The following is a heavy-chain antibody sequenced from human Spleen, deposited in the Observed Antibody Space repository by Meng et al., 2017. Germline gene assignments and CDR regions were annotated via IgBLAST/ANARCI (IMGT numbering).Heavy chain of an antibody. CDR2: INHSGST. CDR1: GGSFSDYY. CDR3: ARGPTTMAHDFDY. D-gene: IGHD4-11*01. J-gene: IGHJ4*02. Sequence: LRHWARALWNPSVPLSSTCFVSGGSFSDYYWSWIRQPPGKGLEWIGEINHSGSTNYNPSLESRATISVDTSQNNLSLKLSSVTAADSAVYYCARGPTTMAHDFDYWGQGTLVTVSS. V-gene: IGHV4-34*01.